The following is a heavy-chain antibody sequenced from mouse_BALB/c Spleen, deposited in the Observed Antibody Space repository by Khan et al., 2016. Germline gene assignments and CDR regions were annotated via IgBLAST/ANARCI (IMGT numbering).Heavy chain of an antibody. CDR1: GFTFTDYY. CDR3: ARDGATGATMITDTYAMDY. CDR2: IRNKANGYTT. V-gene: IGHV7-3*02. J-gene: IGHJ4*01. Sequence: EVELVESGGGLVQPGGSLRLSCATSGFTFTDYYMSWVRQPPGKALEWLGFIRNKANGYTTEYSASVKGRFTISRDNSQSILYLQMNTLRAEDSATYYCARDGATGATMITDTYAMDYWGQGTSVTVSS. D-gene: IGHD2-4*01.